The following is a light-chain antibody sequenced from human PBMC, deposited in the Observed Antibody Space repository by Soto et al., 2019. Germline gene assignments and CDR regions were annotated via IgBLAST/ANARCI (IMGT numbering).Light chain of an antibody. Sequence: QSALAQPPSASGSPGQSVTISCTGSGSDIGAYNFVSWYQQHPGKAPKLMIFGVTERPPGVPDRFSGSKSGNTASLTVSGLQADDEAIYYCYSYAGRNVWVFGGGTQLTVL. CDR1: GSDIGAYNF. CDR3: YSYAGRNVWV. J-gene: IGLJ3*02. V-gene: IGLV2-8*01. CDR2: GVT.